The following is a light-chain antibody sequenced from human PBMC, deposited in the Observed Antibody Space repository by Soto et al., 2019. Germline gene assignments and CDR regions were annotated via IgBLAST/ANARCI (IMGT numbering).Light chain of an antibody. V-gene: IGLV2-14*03. CDR3: TSYTSSSTRGV. J-gene: IGLJ2*01. CDR2: DVS. Sequence: QSALTQPASVSGSPGQSITISCTGTSSDVGGYNYVYWYQQHPGKAPKLMIYDVSSRPSGVSNRFSGSKSGNTASLTISGLQAEDEAYYYCTSYTSSSTRGVFGGGTKLTVL. CDR1: SSDVGGYNY.